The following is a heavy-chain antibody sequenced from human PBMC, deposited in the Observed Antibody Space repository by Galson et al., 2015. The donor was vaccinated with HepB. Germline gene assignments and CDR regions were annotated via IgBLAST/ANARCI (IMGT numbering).Heavy chain of an antibody. CDR3: VKAYYYDSSGPDDAFDI. J-gene: IGHJ3*02. V-gene: IGHV3-23*01. CDR2: ISGSGGST. CDR1: GFTFSSYA. D-gene: IGHD3-22*01. Sequence: SLRLSCAASGFTFSSYAMSWVRQAPGKGLEWVSAISGSGGSTYYADSVKGRFTISRDNSQNTLYLQMNSLRAEDTAVYYCVKAYYYDSSGPDDAFDIWGQGTMVTVSS.